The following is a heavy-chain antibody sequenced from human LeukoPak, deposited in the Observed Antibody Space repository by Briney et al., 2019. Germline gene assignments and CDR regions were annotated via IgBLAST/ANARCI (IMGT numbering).Heavy chain of an antibody. J-gene: IGHJ4*02. V-gene: IGHV3-11*04. D-gene: IGHD2-21*01. CDR2: ISNGGSTI. CDR1: GFTFSDYY. CDR3: ARDHGGYWGFEF. Sequence: PGGSLRLSCAASGFTFSDYYMSWIRQAPGKGLEWVSYISNGGSTIYYADSVKGRFTNSRDNAKNSLYLQMNSLRVEDTAVYYCARDHGGYWGFEFWGQGTLVTVSS.